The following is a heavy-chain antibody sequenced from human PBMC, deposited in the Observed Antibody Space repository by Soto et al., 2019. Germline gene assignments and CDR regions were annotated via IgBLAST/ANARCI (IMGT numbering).Heavy chain of an antibody. CDR2: INHSGST. CDR3: ARVAYNWNDGRNKRKEVWN. D-gene: IGHD1-1*01. V-gene: IGHV4-34*01. CDR1: GGSFSGYY. Sequence: SETLSLTCAVYGGSFSGYYWSWIRQPPGKGLEWIGEINHSGSTNYNPSLKSRVTISVDTSKNQFSLKLSSVTAADTAVYYCARVAYNWNDGRNKRKEVWNWGQGTLVTVSS. J-gene: IGHJ4*02.